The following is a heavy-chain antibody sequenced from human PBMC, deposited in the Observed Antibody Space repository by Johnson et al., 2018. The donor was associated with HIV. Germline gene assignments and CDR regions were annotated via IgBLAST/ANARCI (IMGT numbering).Heavy chain of an antibody. Sequence: EVQLVESGGGVVRPGGSLRLSCAASGFTFDDYGMSWVRQAPGKGLAWVSGINWNGGRTGYADSVKGRFPIPRANAKNSLYLQMTSLRAEDTALYYCARDWAAVGRVGGMDAFDIWGQGTMVTVSS. D-gene: IGHD6-13*01. CDR3: ARDWAAVGRVGGMDAFDI. J-gene: IGHJ3*02. CDR2: INWNGGRT. V-gene: IGHV3-20*04. CDR1: GFTFDDYG.